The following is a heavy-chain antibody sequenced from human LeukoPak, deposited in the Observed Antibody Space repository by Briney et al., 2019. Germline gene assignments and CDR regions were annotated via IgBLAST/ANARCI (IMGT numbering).Heavy chain of an antibody. Sequence: ASVKVSCKASGYTFTGYYMHWVRQAPGQGLEWMGWINPNSGGTNYAQKFQGRVTMTRDTSISTACMELSRLRSDDTAVYYCARRGIAARMANSFDYWGQGTLVTVPS. CDR3: ARRGIAARMANSFDY. V-gene: IGHV1-2*02. J-gene: IGHJ4*02. CDR2: INPNSGGT. D-gene: IGHD6-6*01. CDR1: GYTFTGYY.